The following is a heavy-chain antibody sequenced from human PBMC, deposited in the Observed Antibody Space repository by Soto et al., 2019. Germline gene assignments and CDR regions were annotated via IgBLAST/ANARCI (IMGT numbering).Heavy chain of an antibody. CDR2: IIPIFGTA. V-gene: IGHV1-69*13. CDR3: AREDCSGGSCYPNYYGMDV. D-gene: IGHD2-15*01. J-gene: IGHJ6*02. CDR1: GGTFSSYA. Sequence: ASVKVSCKASGGTFSSYAISWVRQAPGQGLEWMGGIIPIFGTANYAQKFQGRVTITADESTSTAYMELSSLRSEDTAVYYCAREDCSGGSCYPNYYGMDVWGQGTTVTVSS.